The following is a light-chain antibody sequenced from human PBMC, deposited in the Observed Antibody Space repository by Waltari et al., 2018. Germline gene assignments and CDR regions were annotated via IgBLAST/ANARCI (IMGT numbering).Light chain of an antibody. CDR2: EVS. Sequence: QSALTQPASVSGSPGQSITISCTGTSSDVGGYNYVSWYQQHPCKAPKLMIYEVSNRHLGVSKRFSGSKSGNTASLTISGLQAEGEADYSCSSYTSSSTFSVVFGGGTKLTVL. J-gene: IGLJ2*01. CDR3: SSYTSSSTFSVV. CDR1: SSDVGGYNY. V-gene: IGLV2-14*01.